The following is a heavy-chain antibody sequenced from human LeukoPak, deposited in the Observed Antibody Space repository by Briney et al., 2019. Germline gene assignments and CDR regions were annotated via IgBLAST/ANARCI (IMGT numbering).Heavy chain of an antibody. CDR3: ARGSIAVAVAADY. Sequence: SETLSFTCTVSGGSISSYYWSWIRQPPGKGLEWIGYIYYSGSTNYNPSLKSRVTISVDTSKNQFPLKLSSVTAADTAVYYCARGSIAVAVAADYWGQGTLVTVSS. CDR2: IYYSGST. V-gene: IGHV4-59*01. CDR1: GGSISSYY. D-gene: IGHD6-19*01. J-gene: IGHJ4*02.